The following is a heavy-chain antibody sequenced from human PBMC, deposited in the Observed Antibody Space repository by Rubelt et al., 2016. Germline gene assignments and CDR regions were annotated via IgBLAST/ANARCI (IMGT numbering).Heavy chain of an antibody. J-gene: IGHJ4*02. V-gene: IGHV3-30*04. D-gene: IGHD2-21*01. Sequence: YAMHWVRQAPGKGLEWVAVISYDGSNKYYADSVKGRFTISRDNSKNTLYLQMNSLRAEDTAVYYCARDGDSNFDYWGQGTLVTVSS. CDR3: ARDGDSNFDY. CDR2: ISYDGSNK. CDR1: YA.